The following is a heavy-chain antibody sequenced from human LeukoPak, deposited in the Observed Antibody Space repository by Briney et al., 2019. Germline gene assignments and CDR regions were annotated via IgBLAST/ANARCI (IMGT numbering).Heavy chain of an antibody. V-gene: IGHV4-59*01. CDR2: IYYSGST. CDR1: GGSISSYY. CDR3: ARSDYYDSSGYYLRPDYFDY. Sequence: SETLSLTCTVSGGSISSYYWSWIRQPPGKGLEWIGYIYYSGSTNYNPSLKSRVTISVDMSKNQFSLKLSSVTAADTAVYYCARSDYYDSSGYYLRPDYFDYWGQGTLVTVSS. D-gene: IGHD3-22*01. J-gene: IGHJ4*02.